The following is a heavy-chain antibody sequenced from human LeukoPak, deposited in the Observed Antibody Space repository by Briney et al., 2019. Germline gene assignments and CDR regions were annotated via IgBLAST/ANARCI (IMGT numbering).Heavy chain of an antibody. CDR3: ARGSVVVPAAMVY. CDR2: IYYSGST. CDR1: GGSISSYY. J-gene: IGHJ4*02. V-gene: IGHV4-59*01. D-gene: IGHD2-2*01. Sequence: PSETLSLTCTVSGGSISSYYWSWIRQPPGKGLEWIGYIYYSGSTNYNPSLKSRVTISVDTSKNQLSLKLSSVTAADTAVYYCARGSVVVPAAMVYWGQGTLVTVSS.